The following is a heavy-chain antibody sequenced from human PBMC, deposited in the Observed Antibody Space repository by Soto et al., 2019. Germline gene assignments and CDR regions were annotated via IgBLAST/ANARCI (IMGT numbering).Heavy chain of an antibody. CDR2: IYYSGST. D-gene: IGHD5-12*01. V-gene: IGHV4-39*01. CDR1: GGSISSSSYF. CDR3: AAGGGLPRYY. Sequence: SETLSLTCSVSGGSISSSSYFWGWIRQPPGKGLEWIGSIYYSGSTYYNPSLKSRLIISVDTSKSQFSLKLSSVTAADTAVYYCAAGGGLPRYYWGQGTLVTVSS. J-gene: IGHJ4*02.